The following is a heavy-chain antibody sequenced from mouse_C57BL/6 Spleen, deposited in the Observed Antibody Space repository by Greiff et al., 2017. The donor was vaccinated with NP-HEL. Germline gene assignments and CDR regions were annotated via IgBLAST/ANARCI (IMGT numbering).Heavy chain of an antibody. Sequence: VQLKESGAELVRPGASVKLSCTASGFNIKDYYMHWVKQRPEQGLEWIGRIDPEDGDTEYAPKFQGKATMTADTSSNTAYLQLSSLTSEDTAVYYCTLTTVVATRYFDVWGTGTTVTVSS. CDR3: TLTTVVATRYFDV. CDR2: IDPEDGDT. V-gene: IGHV14-1*01. J-gene: IGHJ1*03. D-gene: IGHD1-1*01. CDR1: GFNIKDYY.